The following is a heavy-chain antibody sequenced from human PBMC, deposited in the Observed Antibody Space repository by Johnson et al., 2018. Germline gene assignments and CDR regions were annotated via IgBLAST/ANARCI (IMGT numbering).Heavy chain of an antibody. J-gene: IGHJ4*02. D-gene: IGHD3-22*01. CDR2: MNPKSGNT. V-gene: IGHV1-8*01. CDR1: GYTFTSYE. Sequence: QVQLVESGAEVKKPGASVKVSCKASGYTFTSYEINWVRQATGQGLEWVGWMNPKSGNTGYAQKFQGRVTMTRNNSITTAYMELSSQRSEEPAGYYCARGGNYYVSGGPDYWGQGTLVTVSS. CDR3: ARGGNYYVSGGPDY.